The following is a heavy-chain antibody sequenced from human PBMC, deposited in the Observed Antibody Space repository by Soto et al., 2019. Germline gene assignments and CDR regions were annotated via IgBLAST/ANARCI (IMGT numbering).Heavy chain of an antibody. CDR2: ISAYNGNT. CDR1: GYTFTSYG. V-gene: IGHV1-18*01. D-gene: IGHD3-3*01. Sequence: ASVKVSCKASGYTFTSYGISWVRQAPGQGLEWMGWISAYNGNTNYAQKLQGRVTMTTDTSTSTAYMELRSLRSDDTAVYYCARESITIFGVVIIRDYYYGMDVWGQGTKVTVSS. J-gene: IGHJ6*02. CDR3: ARESITIFGVVIIRDYYYGMDV.